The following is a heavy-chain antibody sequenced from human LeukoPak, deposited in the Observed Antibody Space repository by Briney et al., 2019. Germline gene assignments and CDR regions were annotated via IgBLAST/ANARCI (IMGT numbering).Heavy chain of an antibody. V-gene: IGHV4-34*01. CDR3: ARRLGRKFGERFFYYHYMDV. Sequence: SETLSLTCAVYGGSFSGYYWSWIRQPPGKGLEWIGEMNHSGSTNYNPSLKSRVTISVDTSKNQFSLKLSSVTAADTAVYYCARRLGRKFGERFFYYHYMDVWGKGTTVTISS. CDR2: MNHSGST. D-gene: IGHD3-10*01. CDR1: GGSFSGYY. J-gene: IGHJ6*03.